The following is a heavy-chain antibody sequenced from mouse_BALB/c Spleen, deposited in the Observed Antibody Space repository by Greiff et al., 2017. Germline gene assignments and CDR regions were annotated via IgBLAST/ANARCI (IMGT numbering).Heavy chain of an antibody. J-gene: IGHJ3*01. CDR1: GFTFTDYY. CDR3: ARDGLWFAY. V-gene: IGHV7-3*02. Sequence: EVQGVESGGGLVQPGGSLRLSCATSGFTFTDYYMSWVRQPPGKALEWLGFIRNKANGYTTEYSASVKGRFTISRDNSQSILYLQMNTLRAEDSATYYCARDGLWFAYWGQGTLVTVSA. CDR2: IRNKANGYTT.